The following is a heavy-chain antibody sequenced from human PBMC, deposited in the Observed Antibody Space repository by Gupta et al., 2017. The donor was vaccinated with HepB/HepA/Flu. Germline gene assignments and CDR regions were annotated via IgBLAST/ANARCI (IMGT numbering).Heavy chain of an antibody. Sequence: QVHLVQSGTEVKKPGASVKVSCKASGYTFRNYPLHWVRQAPGQRPEWMGWIDTGNGDTAYSQKFEDRFTITRDTSASTASMELSSLRSEDTAVYYCASRPDIAVGPFDFWGQGTVVTVSS. V-gene: IGHV1-3*04. J-gene: IGHJ4*02. D-gene: IGHD6-19*01. CDR2: IDTGNGDT. CDR3: ASRPDIAVGPFDF. CDR1: GYTFRNYP.